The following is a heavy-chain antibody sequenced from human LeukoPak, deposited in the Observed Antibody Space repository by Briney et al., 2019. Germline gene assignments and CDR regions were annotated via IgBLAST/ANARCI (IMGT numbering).Heavy chain of an antibody. CDR1: GDSFSSTSAA. CDR3: ARSTGWPNGH. CDR2: TYYRSKWYN. D-gene: IGHD2-8*02. Sequence: SQTLSLTCAISGDSFSSTSAAWNWIRQSPSRGLEWLGRTYYRSKWYNDYAVSVKSRITINPDTPKNQFSLQLNSVTPEDSAVYYCARSTGWPNGHWGQGTLVTVSS. J-gene: IGHJ4*02. V-gene: IGHV6-1*01.